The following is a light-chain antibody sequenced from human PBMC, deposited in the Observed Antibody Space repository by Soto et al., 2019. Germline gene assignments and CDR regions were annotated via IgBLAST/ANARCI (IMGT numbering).Light chain of an antibody. CDR2: AAS. CDR3: QQSYSTVYT. V-gene: IGKV1-39*01. Sequence: DIQMTQSPSSLSASVGDRVTITCRASQSISSYLNWYQQKPGKAPKLLIYAASSLQSGVPSRFSGSGSRTDFTLTISSLQPADFATYYCQQSYSTVYTFGQGTKLEIK. CDR1: QSISSY. J-gene: IGKJ2*01.